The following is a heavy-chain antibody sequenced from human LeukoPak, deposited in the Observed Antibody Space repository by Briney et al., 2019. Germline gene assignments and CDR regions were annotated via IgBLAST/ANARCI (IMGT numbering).Heavy chain of an antibody. CDR1: GFTVSSNY. CDR3: ARERRYCSGDNCYSGLDY. J-gene: IGHJ4*02. Sequence: PGGSLRLSCAVSGFTVSSNYMSWVRQAPGNGLEWVSLIHSGGTTDYADSVKGRFTISRDYSKNTVNLQINSLRADDTAVYYCARERRYCSGDNCYSGLDYWGQGTLVTVSS. D-gene: IGHD2-15*01. V-gene: IGHV3-53*01. CDR2: IHSGGTT.